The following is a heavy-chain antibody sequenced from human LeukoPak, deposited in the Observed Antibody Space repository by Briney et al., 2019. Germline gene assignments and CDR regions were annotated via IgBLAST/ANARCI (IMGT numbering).Heavy chain of an antibody. D-gene: IGHD5-24*01. CDR2: IYYSGNT. CDR3: TRVTIHGNSDY. V-gene: IGHV4-39*01. J-gene: IGHJ4*02. Sequence: PSETLSLTCTVSGVSISSSNSYWGWLRQPPGKGLEWIGSIYYSGNTYYNASLKSQVSISIDTSKNQFSLRLTSVTAADTAVYYCTRVTIHGNSDYWGQGALVTVSS. CDR1: GVSISSSNSY.